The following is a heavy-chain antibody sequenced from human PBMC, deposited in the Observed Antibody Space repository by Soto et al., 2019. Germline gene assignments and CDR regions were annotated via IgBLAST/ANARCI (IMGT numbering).Heavy chain of an antibody. CDR1: GFTFSTYA. D-gene: IGHD2-2*01. V-gene: IGHV3-23*01. Sequence: GGSLRLSCTASGFTFSTYAMSWVRQAPGKGLEWVSTISDSGSTYYADSVKGRFTISRDNSKNTLYLEMNSLRAEDTAVYYCAKDKGGRYCSRTSCLYFFDDWGQGSLVIGSS. CDR3: AKDKGGRYCSRTSCLYFFDD. CDR2: ISDSGST. J-gene: IGHJ4*02.